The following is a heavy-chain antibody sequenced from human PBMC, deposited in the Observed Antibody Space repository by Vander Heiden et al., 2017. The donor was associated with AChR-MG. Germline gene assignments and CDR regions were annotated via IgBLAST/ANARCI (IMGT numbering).Heavy chain of an antibody. J-gene: IGHJ6*02. Sequence: EVQLVESGGGLAKPGGSLRLSCAASGFTFSRYSMHWFRQAPGKGLEWVSSISSSSSYIDYADSVKGRFTISRDNAKNSLYLQMNSLRAEDTAVYYCARDPNPSYYDFWSGYLGSFGYYGMDVWGQGTTVTVSS. CDR3: ARDPNPSYYDFWSGYLGSFGYYGMDV. D-gene: IGHD3-3*01. V-gene: IGHV3-21*01. CDR2: ISSSSSYI. CDR1: GFTFSRYS.